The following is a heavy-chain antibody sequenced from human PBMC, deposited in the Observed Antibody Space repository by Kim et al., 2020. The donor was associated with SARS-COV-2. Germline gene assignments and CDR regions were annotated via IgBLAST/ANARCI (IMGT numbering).Heavy chain of an antibody. CDR2: INAGNGNT. D-gene: IGHD3-9*01. V-gene: IGHV1-3*01. CDR3: ARGTSYYDILTGHRAFDI. Sequence: ASVKVSCKASGYTFTSYAMHWVRQAPGQRLGWMGWINAGNGNTKYSQKFQGRVTITRDTSASTAYMELSSLRSEDTAVYYCARGTSYYDILTGHRAFDIWGQGTMVTVSS. J-gene: IGHJ3*02. CDR1: GYTFTSYA.